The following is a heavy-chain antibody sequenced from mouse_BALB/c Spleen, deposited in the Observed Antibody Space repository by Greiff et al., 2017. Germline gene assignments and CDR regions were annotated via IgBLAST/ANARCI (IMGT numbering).Heavy chain of an antibody. J-gene: IGHJ4*01. CDR1: GFTFSSFG. V-gene: IGHV5-17*02. CDR3: ARWGLTGAMDY. Sequence: EVQLVESGGGLVQPGGSRKLSCAASGFTFSSFGMHWVRQAPEKGLEWVAYISSGSSTIYYADTVKGRFTISRDNPKNTLFLQMTSLRSEDTAMYYCARWGLTGAMDYWGQGTAVTVSS. D-gene: IGHD4-1*01. CDR2: ISSGSSTI.